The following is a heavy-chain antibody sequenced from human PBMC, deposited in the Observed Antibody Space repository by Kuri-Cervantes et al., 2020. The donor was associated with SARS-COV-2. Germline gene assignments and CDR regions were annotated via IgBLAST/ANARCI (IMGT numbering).Heavy chain of an antibody. J-gene: IGHJ6*02. D-gene: IGHD4-17*01. CDR3: AGGFDYGDYPYYYGMDV. CDR2: ISTYNANA. Sequence: ASVKVSCKASGGTFSSYAITWVRQAPGQGLEWMGWISTYNANADYAQKLQGRVTMTTDTSTSIAYMELRSLRSDDTAIYYCAGGFDYGDYPYYYGMDVWGQGTTVPSP. CDR1: GGTFSSYA. V-gene: IGHV1-18*01.